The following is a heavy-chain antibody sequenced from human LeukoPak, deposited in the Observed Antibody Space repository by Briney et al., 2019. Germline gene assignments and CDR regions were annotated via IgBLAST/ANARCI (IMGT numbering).Heavy chain of an antibody. CDR3: ARDHDWGVDY. Sequence: GASVTVSCKASGFTFTDHYMHWVRQAPGQGLEWVGWINGKRGDTNYAQNSQDRVTMTRDTSTSTVYMELSRLTVDDTAVYYCARDHDWGVDYWGQGTLVTVSS. CDR1: GFTFTDHY. D-gene: IGHD7-27*01. V-gene: IGHV1-2*02. CDR2: INGKRGDT. J-gene: IGHJ4*02.